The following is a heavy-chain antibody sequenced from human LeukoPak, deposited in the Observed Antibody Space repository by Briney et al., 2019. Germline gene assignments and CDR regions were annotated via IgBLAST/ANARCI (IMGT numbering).Heavy chain of an antibody. J-gene: IGHJ4*02. V-gene: IGHV4-30-4*01. D-gene: IGHD5-18*01. CDR2: IYYSGST. Sequence: SETLSLTCTVSGVSISSGDYYWSWIRQPPGKGLEWIGYIYYSGSTYYTPSLRGRVTISVDTSKNQFSLNLSSVTAADTAVYYCARGYSLDYWGQGTLVTVSS. CDR1: GVSISSGDYY. CDR3: ARGYSLDY.